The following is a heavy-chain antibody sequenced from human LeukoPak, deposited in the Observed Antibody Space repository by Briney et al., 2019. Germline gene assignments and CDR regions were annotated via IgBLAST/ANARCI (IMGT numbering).Heavy chain of an antibody. D-gene: IGHD3-22*01. CDR1: GYTFTGYY. CDR3: ARDKTYYYDSSGYSGPNWFDP. V-gene: IGHV1-2*02. J-gene: IGHJ5*02. CDR2: INPNSGGT. Sequence: ASVKVSCKASGYTFTGYYIHWVRQAPGQGLEWMGWINPNSGGTNYAQKFQGRVTMTRDTSISTAYMELSRLRSDDTAVYYCARDKTYYYDSSGYSGPNWFDPWGQGTLVTVSS.